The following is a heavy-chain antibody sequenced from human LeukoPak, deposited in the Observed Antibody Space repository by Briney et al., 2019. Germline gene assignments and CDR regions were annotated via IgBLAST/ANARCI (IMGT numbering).Heavy chain of an antibody. D-gene: IGHD3-9*01. J-gene: IGHJ4*02. Sequence: PGGSLRLSCAASGFTFNTYTMNWVRQAPGKGLEYVANINQDEGQKYYVDSVKGRFTISKDTAKNSLNLQMNSLRAGDTGVYYCARDNYDIRGQGTLVTVSS. CDR1: GFTFNTYT. CDR3: ARDNYDI. V-gene: IGHV3-7*01. CDR2: INQDEGQK.